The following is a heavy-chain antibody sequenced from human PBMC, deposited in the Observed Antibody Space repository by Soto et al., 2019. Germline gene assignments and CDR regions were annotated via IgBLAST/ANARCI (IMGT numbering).Heavy chain of an antibody. CDR3: ARVALSGGGWLDP. CDR1: GYSFTKYY. Sequence: ASVKVSCKASGYSFTKYYLHWVRQAPGQGLEWMAIINPSSGDTTYAQKLQGRVTVTSYTSTSTVYMELRSLTSEDTAIYYCARVALSGGGWLDPWGQGTLVTVS. D-gene: IGHD1-26*01. J-gene: IGHJ5*02. CDR2: INPSSGDT. V-gene: IGHV1-46*01.